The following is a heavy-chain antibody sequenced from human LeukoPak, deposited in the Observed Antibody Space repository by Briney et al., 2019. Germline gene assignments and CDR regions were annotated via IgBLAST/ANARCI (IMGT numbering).Heavy chain of an antibody. D-gene: IGHD2-21*01. Sequence: GGSLRLSCTASGFTLSAYSINWVRQAPGKGLEWIAYMSSSMNTVCYADAAEGRFTVSRDNANNAVHLQMSSLRAEDTAVYYCATPGVRDYYYYLEVWGTGTTVTVSS. CDR1: GFTLSAYS. J-gene: IGHJ6*03. CDR3: ATPGVRDYYYYLEV. V-gene: IGHV3-48*04. CDR2: MSSSMNTV.